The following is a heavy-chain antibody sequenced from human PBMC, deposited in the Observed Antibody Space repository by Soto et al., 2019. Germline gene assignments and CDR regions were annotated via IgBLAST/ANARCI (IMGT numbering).Heavy chain of an antibody. Sequence: PSETLSLTCTVSAGSVSSYYWSWIRQPPGKGLEWIGYIYYSGSTNYNPSLKSRFTISVDTSKNQFSLKLSSVTAADPAVYYCASAPPGHDYGDYNWFDPRGQGPLVTV. J-gene: IGHJ5*02. CDR2: IYYSGST. D-gene: IGHD4-17*01. V-gene: IGHV4-59*02. CDR1: AGSVSSYY. CDR3: ASAPPGHDYGDYNWFDP.